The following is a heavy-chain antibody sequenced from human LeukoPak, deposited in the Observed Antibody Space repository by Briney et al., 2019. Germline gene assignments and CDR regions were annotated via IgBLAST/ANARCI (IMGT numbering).Heavy chain of an antibody. CDR1: GGSFSGYY. D-gene: IGHD2-2*01. V-gene: IGHV4-34*01. CDR3: ARGFSPSEFPVPPLRTKPTEYYFDY. J-gene: IGHJ4*02. CDR2: INHSGST. Sequence: SETLSLTCAVYGGSFSGYYWSWIRQPPGKGLEWIGEINHSGSTNYNPSLKSRVTISVDTSKNQFSLKLSSVTAADTAVYYCARGFSPSEFPVPPLRTKPTEYYFDYWGQGTLVTVSS.